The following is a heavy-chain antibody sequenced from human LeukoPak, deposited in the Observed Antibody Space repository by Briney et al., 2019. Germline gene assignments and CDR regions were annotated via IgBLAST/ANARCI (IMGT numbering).Heavy chain of an antibody. D-gene: IGHD3-22*01. J-gene: IGHJ4*02. CDR3: AKDPHYYDSSGYYYQEYYFDY. CDR1: GFTFSSYG. CDR2: IWYEGSNK. Sequence: GGSLRLSCAASGFTFSSYGMHGVRQAPGKGVEGVAVIWYEGSNKYYADSVKGRFTISRDNSKNTLYLQMNSLRAEDTAVYYCAKDPHYYDSSGYYYQEYYFDYWGQGTLVTVSS. V-gene: IGHV3-33*06.